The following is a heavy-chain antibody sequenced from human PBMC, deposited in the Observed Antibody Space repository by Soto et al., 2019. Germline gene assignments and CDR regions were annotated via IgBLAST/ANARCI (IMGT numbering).Heavy chain of an antibody. CDR1: GGSISSSSYY. CDR2: IYYSGST. J-gene: IGHJ6*02. D-gene: IGHD3-3*01. CDR3: ARQVREEWLPYYYYYGMDV. Sequence: SETLSLTCTVSGGSISSSSYYWGWIRQPPGKGLEWIGSIYYSGSTYYNPSLKSRVTISVDTSKNQFSLKLGSVTAADTAVYYCARQVREEWLPYYYYYGMDVWGQGTTVTVSS. V-gene: IGHV4-39*01.